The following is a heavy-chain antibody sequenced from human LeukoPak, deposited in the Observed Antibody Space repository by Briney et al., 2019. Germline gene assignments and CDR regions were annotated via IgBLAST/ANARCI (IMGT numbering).Heavy chain of an antibody. CDR2: ISGSGGST. CDR3: ARTDRLRKNRQAFDI. J-gene: IGHJ3*02. Sequence: GGSLRLSCAASGFTFSSYGMSWVRQAPGKGLEWVSAISGSGGSTYYADSVKGRFTISRDNPKNTLYLQMNSLRAEDTAVYYCARTDRLRKNRQAFDIWGQGTMVTVSS. V-gene: IGHV3-23*01. CDR1: GFTFSSYG. D-gene: IGHD5-12*01.